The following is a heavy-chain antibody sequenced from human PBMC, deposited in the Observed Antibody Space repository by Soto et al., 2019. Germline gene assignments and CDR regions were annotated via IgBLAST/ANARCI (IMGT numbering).Heavy chain of an antibody. J-gene: IGHJ6*02. CDR2: MNPNSGNT. CDR1: GYTFTSYD. V-gene: IGHV1-8*01. Sequence: GASVKVSCKASGYTFTSYDINWVRQATGQGLEWMGWMNPNSGNTGYAQKFQGRVTMTRNTSISTAYMKLSSLRSEDTAVYYCARGFSSGSNYYYYGMDVWGQGTTVTVSS. CDR3: ARGFSSGSNYYYYGMDV. D-gene: IGHD6-19*01.